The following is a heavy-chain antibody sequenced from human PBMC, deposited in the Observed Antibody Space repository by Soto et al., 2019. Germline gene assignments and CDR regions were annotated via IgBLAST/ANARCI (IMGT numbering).Heavy chain of an antibody. V-gene: IGHV3-7*01. CDR3: ARDWGSSSAGGWFDP. CDR2: IKQDGSEK. Sequence: EVQLVESGGGLVQPGGSLRLSCAVSGFTFSSYWMSWVRQAPGKGLEWVANIKQDGSEKYYVDSVKGRFTISRDNAKNSLYLQMNSLRAEDTAVYYCARDWGSSSAGGWFDPWGQGNLVTVSS. J-gene: IGHJ5*02. D-gene: IGHD6-6*01. CDR1: GFTFSSYW.